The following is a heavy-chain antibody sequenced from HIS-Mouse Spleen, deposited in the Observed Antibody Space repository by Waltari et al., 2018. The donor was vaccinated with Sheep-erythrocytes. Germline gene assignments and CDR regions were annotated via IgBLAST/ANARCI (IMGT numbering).Heavy chain of an antibody. J-gene: IGHJ6*02. CDR3: AKDIGTGLSYGMDV. Sequence: EVQLVESGGGLVQPGRSLRLSCAASGFTFDDYAMHWVRQAPGKGPGWVSGMSWNSGSIGYADSVKGRFTISRDNAKNSLYLQMNSLRAEDTALYYCAKDIGTGLSYGMDVWGQGTTVTVSS. V-gene: IGHV3-9*01. D-gene: IGHD1-1*01. CDR1: GFTFDDYA. CDR2: MSWNSGSI.